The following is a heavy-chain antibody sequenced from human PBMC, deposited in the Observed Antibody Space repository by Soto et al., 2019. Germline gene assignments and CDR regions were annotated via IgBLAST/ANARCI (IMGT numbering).Heavy chain of an antibody. V-gene: IGHV4-59*01. CDR2: ISYSGST. Sequence: SETLSLTFTVSGASITTYYWSWIRQPPGKGLEWIGYISYSGSTDYNPSLKSRVTISFDASKNQISLQVRSATAADAAVYYCARVPDYWGQGALVTSPQ. CDR1: GASITTYY. CDR3: ARVPDY. J-gene: IGHJ4*02.